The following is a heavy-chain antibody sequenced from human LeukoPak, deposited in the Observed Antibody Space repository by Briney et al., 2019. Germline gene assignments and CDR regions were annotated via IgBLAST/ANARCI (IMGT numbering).Heavy chain of an antibody. D-gene: IGHD1-26*01. CDR2: IYHSGST. Sequence: SETLSLPCSVSAYSISSDHSWGWIRQPPGKWLEWIANIYHSGSTYYNPSPKSRATVSVDTYKNQFSLTLSSVTAADTAVYYCARVDTSIVLTFDPWGQGTLVTVTS. CDR1: AYSISSDHS. CDR3: ARVDTSIVLTFDP. J-gene: IGHJ5*01. V-gene: IGHV4-38-2*02.